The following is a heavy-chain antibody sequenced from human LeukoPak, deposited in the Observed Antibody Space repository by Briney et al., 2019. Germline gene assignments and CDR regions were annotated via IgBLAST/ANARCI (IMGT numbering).Heavy chain of an antibody. Sequence: PGGSLRLSCAVSGFTFSYHGMNWVRQAPGKGLEWVSYISSNSRTVEYADSVKGRFTISRDNAKNTLYLQMNSLRAEDTSVYYCARSPGILGTNYFDYWGQGTLVTVSS. J-gene: IGHJ4*02. CDR2: ISSNSRTV. CDR1: GFTFSYHG. CDR3: ARSPGILGTNYFDY. V-gene: IGHV3-48*01. D-gene: IGHD1-26*01.